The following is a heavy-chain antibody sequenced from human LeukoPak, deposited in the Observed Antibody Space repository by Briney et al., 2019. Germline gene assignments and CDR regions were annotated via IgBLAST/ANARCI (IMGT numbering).Heavy chain of an antibody. CDR1: GFTFSSYS. J-gene: IGHJ4*02. CDR2: ISSSSSTI. D-gene: IGHD3-10*01. V-gene: IGHV3-48*01. CDR3: ARVVPYYGSGSYRPVDY. Sequence: GGSLRLSCAASGFTFSSYSMNWVRQAPGKGLEWVSYISSSSSTIYYADSVKGRFTISRDNAKNSLYLQMNSLRAEDTAVYYCARVVPYYGSGSYRPVDYWGQGTLVTVSS.